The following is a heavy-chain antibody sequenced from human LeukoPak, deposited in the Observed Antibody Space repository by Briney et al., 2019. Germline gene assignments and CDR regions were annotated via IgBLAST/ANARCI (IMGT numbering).Heavy chain of an antibody. CDR2: VKHDGSEK. Sequence: GGSLRLSCAASGFIFTNYFMSWVRQAPGKGLEWVASVKHDGSEKYYVDSVRGRFTISRDNTMNSLYLQMSSLRAEDTAVYYCATDRGWRTSGYYLYYFEYWGQGTLVTYSS. V-gene: IGHV3-7*01. CDR3: ATDRGWRTSGYYLYYFEY. J-gene: IGHJ4*02. D-gene: IGHD3-3*01. CDR1: GFIFTNYF.